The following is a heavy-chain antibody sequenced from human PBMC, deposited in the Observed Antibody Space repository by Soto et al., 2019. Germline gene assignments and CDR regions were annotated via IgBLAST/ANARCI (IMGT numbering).Heavy chain of an antibody. Sequence: QVQLQESGPGLMKPSGTLSLTCAVSGGSISTNWWSWVRQPPGKGLEWIGGIYHSGRANSNPCLMNRATVSMDKSQILLSLNLNSVTAADTAVYYCARHIAVSGTRGLDVWGQGTLVTVSS. D-gene: IGHD6-19*01. CDR2: IYHSGRA. CDR1: GGSISTNW. CDR3: ARHIAVSGTRGLDV. J-gene: IGHJ4*02. V-gene: IGHV4-4*02.